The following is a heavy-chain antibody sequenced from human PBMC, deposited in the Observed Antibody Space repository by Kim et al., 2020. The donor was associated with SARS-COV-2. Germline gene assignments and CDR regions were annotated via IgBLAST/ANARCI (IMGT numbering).Heavy chain of an antibody. CDR3: ATDTVTSSV. CDR2: ISYDGSNK. V-gene: IGHV3-30*03. Sequence: GGSLRLSCAASGFTFSSYGMHWVRQAPGKGLEWVAVISYDGSNKYYAYSVKGRFTISRDNSKNTLYLQMNSLRAEDTAVYYCATDTVTSSVWGQGTLVTVSS. D-gene: IGHD4-17*01. CDR1: GFTFSSYG. J-gene: IGHJ4*02.